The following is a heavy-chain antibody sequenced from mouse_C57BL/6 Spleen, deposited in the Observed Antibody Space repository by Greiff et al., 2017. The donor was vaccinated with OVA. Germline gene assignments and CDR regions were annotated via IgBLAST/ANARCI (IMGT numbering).Heavy chain of an antibody. J-gene: IGHJ1*03. CDR2: IRSKSNNYAT. Sequence: EVQLVESGGGLVQPKGSLKLSCAASGFSFNTYAMNWVRQAPGKGLEWVARIRSKSNNYATYYADSVKDRFTISRDDSESMLYLQMNNLKTEDTAMYYCVRYGYDWYVDVWGTGTTVTVSS. CDR1: GFSFNTYA. V-gene: IGHV10-1*01. D-gene: IGHD2-2*01. CDR3: VRYGYDWYVDV.